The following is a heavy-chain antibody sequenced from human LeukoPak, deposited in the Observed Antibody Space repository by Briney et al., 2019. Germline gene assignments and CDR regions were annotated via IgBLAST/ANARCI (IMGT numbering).Heavy chain of an antibody. CDR2: IYPDDSDT. Sequence: GESLKISCKGSGYSFCNRCIGWVRQMPGKGLEWMGTIYPDDSDTIYSPYFEGQVTISADKSISTAYLQWSSLKASDTAMYYCARGAYGSGSSYNYYGMDVWGQGTTVTVSS. CDR1: GYSFCNRC. V-gene: IGHV5-51*01. D-gene: IGHD3-10*01. CDR3: ARGAYGSGSSYNYYGMDV. J-gene: IGHJ6*02.